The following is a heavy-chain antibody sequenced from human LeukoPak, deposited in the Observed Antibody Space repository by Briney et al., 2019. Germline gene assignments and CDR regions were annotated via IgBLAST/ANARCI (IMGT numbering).Heavy chain of an antibody. Sequence: SETLSLTCAVYGGSFSGYYWGWIRQPPGKGLEWVGGIYHSGSTYYNPSLKSRVTISVDTSKNQFSLKLSSVTAADTAVYYCARPPYYDSSGYYPNWYFDLWGRGTLVTVSS. V-gene: IGHV4-34*01. CDR2: IYHSGST. J-gene: IGHJ2*01. CDR3: ARPPYYDSSGYYPNWYFDL. CDR1: GGSFSGYY. D-gene: IGHD3-22*01.